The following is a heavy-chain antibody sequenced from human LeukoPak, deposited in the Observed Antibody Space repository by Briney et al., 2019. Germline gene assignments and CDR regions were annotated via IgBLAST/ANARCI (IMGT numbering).Heavy chain of an antibody. V-gene: IGHV3-48*01. CDR1: GFTFSSYS. D-gene: IGHD3-9*01. CDR2: ISSSSTI. Sequence: GGSLRLSCAASGFTFSSYSMNWVRQAPGKGLEWVSYISSSSTIYYADSVKGRFTISRDNAKNSLYLQMNSLRAEDTAVYYCARVSRDYDILTGYYTEWYFDYWGQGTLVTVSS. CDR3: ARVSRDYDILTGYYTEWYFDY. J-gene: IGHJ4*02.